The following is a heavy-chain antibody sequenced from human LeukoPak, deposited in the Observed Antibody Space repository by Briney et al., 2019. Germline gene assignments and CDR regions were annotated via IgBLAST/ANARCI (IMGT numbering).Heavy chain of an antibody. D-gene: IGHD3-22*01. CDR3: ARDYFDSSDYPQTYYYYYMDV. V-gene: IGHV3-21*01. CDR2: ISSTSTFI. J-gene: IGHJ6*03. Sequence: GGSLRLSCAASGFTFSRYSMNWVRQAPGKGLERVASISSTSTFIYSADSVKGRFTISRDTAKNSLFLQMNSLRAEDTAIYYCARDYFDSSDYPQTYYYYYMDVWGKGTTVTVSS. CDR1: GFTFSRYS.